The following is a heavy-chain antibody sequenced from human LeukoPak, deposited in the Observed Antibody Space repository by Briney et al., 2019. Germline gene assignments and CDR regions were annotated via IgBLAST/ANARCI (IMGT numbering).Heavy chain of an antibody. V-gene: IGHV3-48*01. CDR2: ISSSSTI. J-gene: IGHJ4*02. D-gene: IGHD7-27*01. Sequence: PGGSLRLSCAASGFTFSSYSMNWVRQAPGKGLEWVSYISSSSTIYYADSVKGRFTISRDNAKNSLYLQMNSLRAEDTAVYYCARDRETGYDDYWGQGTLVTVSS. CDR3: ARDRETGYDDY. CDR1: GFTFSSYS.